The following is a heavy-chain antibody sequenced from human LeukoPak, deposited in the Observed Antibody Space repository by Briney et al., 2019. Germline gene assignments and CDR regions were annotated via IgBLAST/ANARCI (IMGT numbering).Heavy chain of an antibody. Sequence: GEFLKISCKGSGYNFITYWIGWVRQMPGKGLEWMGIISPGNSDTKYSPSFQGQVTFSADKSISTAYLQWSSLKASDTAIYYCARHRVDSSSPRGMDVWGQGTTVTVSS. D-gene: IGHD6-13*01. V-gene: IGHV5-51*01. J-gene: IGHJ6*02. CDR1: GYNFITYW. CDR2: ISPGNSDT. CDR3: ARHRVDSSSPRGMDV.